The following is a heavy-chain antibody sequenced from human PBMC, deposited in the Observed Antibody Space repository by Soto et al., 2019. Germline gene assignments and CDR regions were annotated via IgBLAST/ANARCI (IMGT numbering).Heavy chain of an antibody. J-gene: IGHJ4*02. CDR3: ASDPYYYASGF. D-gene: IGHD3-10*01. CDR2: ISGDGTTI. CDR1: GFRFSDHY. V-gene: IGHV3-11*01. Sequence: GGSLRLSCAASGFRFSDHYMTWIRQAPGKGLEWVSKISGDGTTIYYADAVKGRFTVSRDNAKNSVYLQMNSLRAEDTAVYYCASDPYYYASGFWGQGTLVTVSS.